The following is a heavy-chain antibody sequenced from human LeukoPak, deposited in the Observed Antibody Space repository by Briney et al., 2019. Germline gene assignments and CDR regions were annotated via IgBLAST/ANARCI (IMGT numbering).Heavy chain of an antibody. D-gene: IGHD3-3*01. J-gene: IGHJ6*02. V-gene: IGHV3-33*01. CDR3: ARDEYDFWSGYLYYYYGMDV. Sequence: GGSLRLSCAASGFTFSSYGMHWVRQAPGKGLEWVAVIWYDGGNKYYADSVKGRFTISRDNSKNTLYLQMNSLRAEDTAVYYCARDEYDFWSGYLYYYYGMDVWGQGTTVTVSS. CDR2: IWYDGGNK. CDR1: GFTFSSYG.